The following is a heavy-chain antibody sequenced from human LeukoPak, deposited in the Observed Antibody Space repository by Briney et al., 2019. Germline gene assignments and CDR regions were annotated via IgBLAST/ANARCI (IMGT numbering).Heavy chain of an antibody. CDR3: ARDVNEGHYFDP. CDR1: GFTFSSYW. V-gene: IGHV3-7*01. Sequence: GGSQRLSCAASGFTFSSYWMSWVRQAPGKGLEWVATINQDGSEKYYVDSVKGRLTISRDNAKNSLYLQVNSLRAEDTAVYYCARDVNEGHYFDPWGQGTLVTVSS. CDR2: INQDGSEK. D-gene: IGHD1-1*01. J-gene: IGHJ4*02.